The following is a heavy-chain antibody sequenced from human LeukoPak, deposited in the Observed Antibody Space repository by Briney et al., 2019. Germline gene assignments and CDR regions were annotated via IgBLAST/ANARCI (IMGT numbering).Heavy chain of an antibody. V-gene: IGHV3-7*04. CDR1: GFTFSSYS. J-gene: IGHJ5*02. CDR2: INENASEK. Sequence: PGGSLRLSCAVSGFTFSSYSMTWVRQAPGKGLEWVANINENASEKYHVDSVRGRFTISRDNAENLLFLQMNSLRAEDTAVYYCARGKLIPGPWGQGTLVTVSS. CDR3: ARGKLIPGP.